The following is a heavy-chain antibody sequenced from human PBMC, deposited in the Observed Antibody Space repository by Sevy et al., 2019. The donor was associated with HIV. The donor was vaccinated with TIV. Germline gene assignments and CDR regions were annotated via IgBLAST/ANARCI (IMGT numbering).Heavy chain of an antibody. D-gene: IGHD1-26*01. CDR1: GFTFSSYA. V-gene: IGHV3-23*01. CDR3: AKDQPKWELLGGFDY. J-gene: IGHJ4*02. CDR2: ISGSGGST. Sequence: GGSLRLSCAASGFTFSSYAMSWVRQAPGKGLEWVSAISGSGGSTYYVDSVKGRFTISRDNSKNTLYLQMNSLRAEDTVVYYWAKDQPKWELLGGFDYWGQGTLVTVSS.